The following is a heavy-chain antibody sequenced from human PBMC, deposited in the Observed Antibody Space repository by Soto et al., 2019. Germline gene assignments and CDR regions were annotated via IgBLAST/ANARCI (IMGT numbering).Heavy chain of an antibody. CDR1: GFTFSSYW. CDR2: INSDGSST. J-gene: IGHJ4*02. CDR3: AKPKVLGCGGDCYFYPY. D-gene: IGHD2-21*02. Sequence: GGSLRLSCAASGFTFSSYWMHWVRQAPGKGLVWVSRINSDGSSTSYADSVKGRFTISRENGKNKLYLQMNSLRAEATAVYYCAKPKVLGCGGDCYFYPYWGQGTLVTVSS. V-gene: IGHV3-74*01.